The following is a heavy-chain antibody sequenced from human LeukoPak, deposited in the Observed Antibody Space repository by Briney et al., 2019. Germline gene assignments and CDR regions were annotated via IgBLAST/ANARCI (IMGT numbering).Heavy chain of an antibody. CDR1: GVSISSGDYY. J-gene: IGHJ3*02. D-gene: IGHD3-22*01. CDR2: IYYSGST. Sequence: PSQTLPLTCTVSGVSISSGDYYWSWIRQHPGKGLEWIGYIYYSGSTYYNPSLKSRITISVDTSKNQFSLKLSSVTAADTAVYYCARDSSYYYDSSGHIWGQGTMVTVSS. V-gene: IGHV4-31*03. CDR3: ARDSSYYYDSSGHI.